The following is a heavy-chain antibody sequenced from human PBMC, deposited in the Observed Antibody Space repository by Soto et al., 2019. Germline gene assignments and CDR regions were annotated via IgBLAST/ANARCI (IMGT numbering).Heavy chain of an antibody. D-gene: IGHD2-15*01. CDR1: GFTFSSYA. V-gene: IGHV3-30-3*01. Sequence: QVQLVESGGGEVQPGRSLRLSCAASGFTFSSYAMHWVRQAPGKGLEWVAVISYDGSNKYYADSVKGRFTISRDNSKNTLYLQMNSLRAEDTAVYYCARDRHCSGGSCSDYWGQGTLVTVSS. CDR2: ISYDGSNK. CDR3: ARDRHCSGGSCSDY. J-gene: IGHJ4*02.